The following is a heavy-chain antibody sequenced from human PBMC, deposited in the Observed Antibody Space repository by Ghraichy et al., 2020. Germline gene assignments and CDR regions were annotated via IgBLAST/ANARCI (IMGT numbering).Heavy chain of an antibody. CDR2: INSDGSST. CDR3: ARDYDFWSGPYYFDY. Sequence: GSLRLSCAASGFTFSSYWMHWVRQAPGKGLVWVSRINSDGSSTSYADSVKGRFTISRDNAKNTLYLQMNSLRAEDTAVYYCARDYDFWSGPYYFDYWGQGTLVTVSS. D-gene: IGHD3-3*01. CDR1: GFTFSSYW. V-gene: IGHV3-74*01. J-gene: IGHJ4*02.